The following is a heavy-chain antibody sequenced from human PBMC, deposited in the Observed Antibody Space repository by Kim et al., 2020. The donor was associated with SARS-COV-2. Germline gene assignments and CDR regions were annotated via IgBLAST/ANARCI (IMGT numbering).Heavy chain of an antibody. J-gene: IGHJ1*01. CDR2: ISYDGSNK. V-gene: IGHV3-30*04. CDR3: ARGSEARPGNAEYFQH. D-gene: IGHD6-6*01. CDR1: GFTFSSYA. Sequence: GGSLRLSCAASGFTFSSYAMHWVRQAPGKGLEWVAVISYDGSNKYYADSVKGRFTISRDNSENTLYLQMNSLRAEDTAVYYCARGSEARPGNAEYFQHWG.